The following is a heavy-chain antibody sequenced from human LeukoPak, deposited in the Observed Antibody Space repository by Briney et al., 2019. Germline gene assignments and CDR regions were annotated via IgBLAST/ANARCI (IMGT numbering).Heavy chain of an antibody. J-gene: IGHJ3*02. CDR1: GFTFSSYE. CDR3: ARDHNAFDI. Sequence: GGSLRLSCAASGFTFSSYEMNWVRQAPGKGLEWVSYISSSGSTIYYADSVKGRFTISRDNSKNTLYLQMNSLRAEDTAVYYCARDHNAFDIWGQGTMVTVSS. CDR2: ISSSGSTI. V-gene: IGHV3-48*03.